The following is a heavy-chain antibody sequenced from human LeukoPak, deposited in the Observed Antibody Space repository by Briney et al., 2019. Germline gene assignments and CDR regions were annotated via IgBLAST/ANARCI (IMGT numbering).Heavy chain of an antibody. D-gene: IGHD5-12*01. J-gene: IGHJ3*02. CDR2: IYSGGST. V-gene: IGHV3-53*01. Sequence: GGSLRLSCAASGFTVSSNYMNWVRQAPGKGLEWVSVIYSGGSTYYADSVKGRFTISRDNSKNTLYLEMNSLRAEDTAVYYCARVIVAPNAFDAFDIWGQGTMVTVSS. CDR1: GFTVSSNY. CDR3: ARVIVAPNAFDAFDI.